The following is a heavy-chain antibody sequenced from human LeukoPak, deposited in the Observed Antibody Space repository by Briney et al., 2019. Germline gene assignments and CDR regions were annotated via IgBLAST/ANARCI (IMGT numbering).Heavy chain of an antibody. J-gene: IGHJ6*04. CDR3: ARGRSAMRMDV. D-gene: IGHD2-2*01. V-gene: IGHV1-8*03. Sequence: ASVKVSCKASGYTFTSYDINWVRQATGQGLEWMGWMNPSSGSTAYAQKFQRRVTITRDTSISTAYMELSTLRSEDTAVYYCARGRSAMRMDVWGNGTTVTVSS. CDR2: MNPSSGST. CDR1: GYTFTSYD.